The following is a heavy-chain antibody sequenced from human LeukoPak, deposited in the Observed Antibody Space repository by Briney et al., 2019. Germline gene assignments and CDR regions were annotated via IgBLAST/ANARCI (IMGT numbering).Heavy chain of an antibody. CDR3: ARVLEGSSGQHWYFDL. Sequence: PSETLSLTCAVYGGSFSGYYWSWIRQPPGKGLEWIGEINHSGSTNYNPSLKTRVTISVDTSKNQFSLRLSSVTAADTAVYYCARVLEGSSGQHWYFDLWGRGTLVTVSS. D-gene: IGHD6-19*01. J-gene: IGHJ2*01. V-gene: IGHV4-34*01. CDR2: INHSGST. CDR1: GGSFSGYY.